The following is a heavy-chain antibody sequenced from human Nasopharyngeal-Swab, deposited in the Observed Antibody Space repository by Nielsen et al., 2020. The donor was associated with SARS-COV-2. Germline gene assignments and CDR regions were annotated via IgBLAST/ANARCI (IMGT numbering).Heavy chain of an antibody. CDR3: ARGGRKAIKSSTAARPLNRNYGMDV. CDR1: GGSFSGYY. CDR2: INHSGST. D-gene: IGHD6-6*01. V-gene: IGHV4-34*01. Sequence: SETLSLTCAVYGGSFSGYYWSWIRQPPGKGLEWIGEINHSGSTNYNPSLKSRVTISVDTSKNQFSLKLSSVTAADTAVYYCARGGRKAIKSSTAARPLNRNYGMDVWGQGTTVTVSS. J-gene: IGHJ6*02.